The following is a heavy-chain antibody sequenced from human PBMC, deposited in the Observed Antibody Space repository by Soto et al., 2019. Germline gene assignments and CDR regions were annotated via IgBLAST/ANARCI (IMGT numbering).Heavy chain of an antibody. CDR1: GFSFNTSG. CDR3: ATKVRVTNYLYYGMDV. V-gene: IGHV3-30*03. Sequence: QVQLVESGGGVVQPGRALRLSCAASGFSFNTSGMHWVRQARGKGLEWVAVIAFDGSQEFYGDSVRGRFTISRDNSKNTLFLQMKSLTPEDTAVYYCATKVRVTNYLYYGMDVWGQGTTVTVSS. D-gene: IGHD2-21*02. CDR2: IAFDGSQE. J-gene: IGHJ6*02.